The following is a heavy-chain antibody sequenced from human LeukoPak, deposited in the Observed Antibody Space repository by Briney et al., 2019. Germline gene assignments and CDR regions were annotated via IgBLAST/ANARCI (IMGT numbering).Heavy chain of an antibody. D-gene: IGHD5-12*01. V-gene: IGHV4-59*08. CDR3: ARSDRGYSGYEFSFDY. CDR2: IYYSGST. CDR1: GGSISSYY. Sequence: PSETLSLTCTVSGGSISSYYWSWIRQPPGKGLEWIGYIYYSGSTNYNPSLKSRVTISVDTSKNQFSPKLSSVTAADTAVYYCARSDRGYSGYEFSFDYWGQGTLVTVSS. J-gene: IGHJ4*02.